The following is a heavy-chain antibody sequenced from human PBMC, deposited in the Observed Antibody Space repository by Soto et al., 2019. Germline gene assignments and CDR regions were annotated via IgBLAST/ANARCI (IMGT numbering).Heavy chain of an antibody. CDR2: ISGSGGST. J-gene: IGHJ4*02. CDR1: GFTFSSYA. Sequence: EVQLLESGGGLVQPGGSLRLSCAASGFTFSSYAMSWVRQAPGKGLEWVSAISGSGGSTYYADSVKGRFTISRDNSNNTLYLQMNSLRAEDTAVYYCAKVVWDYGDYNYFDYWGQGTLVTVSS. V-gene: IGHV3-23*01. CDR3: AKVVWDYGDYNYFDY. D-gene: IGHD4-17*01.